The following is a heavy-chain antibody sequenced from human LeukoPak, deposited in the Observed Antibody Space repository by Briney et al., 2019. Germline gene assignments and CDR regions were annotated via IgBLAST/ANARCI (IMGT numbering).Heavy chain of an antibody. CDR1: GFTFRSYG. J-gene: IGHJ4*02. Sequence: GGSLRLSCAPSGFTFRSYGIHWARQAPAKGLEWVAVIPYDGSNKYYADSVKGRFTISRDNSKNTLYLQMNSLRAEDTAVYYCAKGGNYYDSSGYFDYWGQGTLVTVSS. CDR2: IPYDGSNK. CDR3: AKGGNYYDSSGYFDY. D-gene: IGHD3-22*01. V-gene: IGHV3-30*18.